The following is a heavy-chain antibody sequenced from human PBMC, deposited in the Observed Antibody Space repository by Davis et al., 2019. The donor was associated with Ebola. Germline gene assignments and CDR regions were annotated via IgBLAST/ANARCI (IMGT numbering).Heavy chain of an antibody. V-gene: IGHV1-69*04. J-gene: IGHJ4*02. D-gene: IGHD5-24*01. Sequence: SVKVSCKASGYTFTSYYMHWVRQAPGQGLEWMGRIIPILGIANYAQKFQGRVTITADKSTSTAYMELSSLRSEDTAVYYCARDRGRWLQPEYYFDYWGQGTLVTVSS. CDR2: IIPILGIA. CDR1: GYTFTSYY. CDR3: ARDRGRWLQPEYYFDY.